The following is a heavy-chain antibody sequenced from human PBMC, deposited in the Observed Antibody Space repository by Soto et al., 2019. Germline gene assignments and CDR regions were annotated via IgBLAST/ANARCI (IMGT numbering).Heavy chain of an antibody. Sequence: SSETLSLTCAVYGGSFSGYYWSWIRQPPGKGLEWIGEINHSGSTNYNPSLKSRVTISVDTSKNQFSLKLSSVTAADTAVYYCARDQAVATYYYYYYGMDVWGQGTTVTVSS. CDR3: ARDQAVATYYYYYYGMDV. CDR2: INHSGST. J-gene: IGHJ6*02. V-gene: IGHV4-34*01. CDR1: GGSFSGYY. D-gene: IGHD6-19*01.